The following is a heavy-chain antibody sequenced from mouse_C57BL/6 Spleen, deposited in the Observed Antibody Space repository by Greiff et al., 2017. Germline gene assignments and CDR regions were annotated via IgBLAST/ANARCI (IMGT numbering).Heavy chain of an antibody. CDR1: GFTFSNYW. V-gene: IGHV6-3*01. J-gene: IGHJ2*01. Sequence: EVKVVESGGGLVQPGGSMKLSCVASGFTFSNYWMNWVRQSPEKGLEWVAQIRLKSDNYATHYAESVKGRFTISRDDSKSSVYLQMNNLRAEDTGIYYCTGGTGTYYFDYWGQGTTLTVSS. CDR3: TGGTGTYYFDY. D-gene: IGHD4-1*01. CDR2: IRLKSDNYAT.